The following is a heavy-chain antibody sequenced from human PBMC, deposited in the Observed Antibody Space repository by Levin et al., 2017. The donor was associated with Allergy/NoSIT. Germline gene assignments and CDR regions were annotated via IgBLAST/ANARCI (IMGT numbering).Heavy chain of an antibody. D-gene: IGHD3-10*01. CDR3: ARRPYDLGSPPFDY. CDR2: IYWDDDK. Sequence: SGPTLVKPPQTLTLTCTFSGFSLSTTGVGVGWIRQPPGKALEWLALIYWDDDKLYSPSLKSRLTITKDTSKNQVVLTMANMDPVDTATYYCARRPYDLGSPPFDYWGQGTLVTVSS. V-gene: IGHV2-5*02. CDR1: GFSLSTTGVG. J-gene: IGHJ4*02.